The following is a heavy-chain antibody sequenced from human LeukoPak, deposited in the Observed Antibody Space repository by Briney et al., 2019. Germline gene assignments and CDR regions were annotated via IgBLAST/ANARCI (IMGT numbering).Heavy chain of an antibody. J-gene: IGHJ4*02. Sequence: SETLSLTCAVSGYSISSGYYWGWIRQPPGKGLEWIGSIYHSGSTYYNPSLKSRGPISVDTSKNQFSLKLSSVTAADTAVYYGAGPGYHFDYWGQGTLVTVSS. D-gene: IGHD3-9*01. CDR3: AGPGYHFDY. CDR1: GYSISSGYY. V-gene: IGHV4-38-2*01. CDR2: IYHSGST.